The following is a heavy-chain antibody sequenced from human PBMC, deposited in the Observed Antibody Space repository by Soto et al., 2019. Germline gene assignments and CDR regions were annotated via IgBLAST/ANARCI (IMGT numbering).Heavy chain of an antibody. CDR2: ISAYNGNT. Sequence: ASVKVSCKASGYTFTSYGISCVRQAPGQGLEWMGWISAYNGNTNYAQKLQGRVTMTTDTSTSTAYMELRSLRSDDTAVYYCARDDLCDSVRPIVRGVGRSYYYYYMDVWGKGTTVTVSS. CDR1: GYTFTSYG. D-gene: IGHD3-10*01. CDR3: ARDDLCDSVRPIVRGVGRSYYYYYMDV. J-gene: IGHJ6*03. V-gene: IGHV1-18*01.